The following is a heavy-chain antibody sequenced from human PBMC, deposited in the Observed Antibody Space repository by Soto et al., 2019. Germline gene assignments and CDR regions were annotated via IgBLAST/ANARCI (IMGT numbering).Heavy chain of an antibody. D-gene: IGHD6-19*01. CDR1: GGSISSSNW. J-gene: IGHJ4*02. Sequence: SETLSLTCAVSGGSISSSNWWSWVRQPPGKGLEWIGEIYHSGSTNYNPSLKSRVTISVDKSKNQFSLKLSSVTAADTAVYYCARDGSGSRGSFDYWGQGTLVTAPQ. V-gene: IGHV4-4*02. CDR3: ARDGSGSRGSFDY. CDR2: IYHSGST.